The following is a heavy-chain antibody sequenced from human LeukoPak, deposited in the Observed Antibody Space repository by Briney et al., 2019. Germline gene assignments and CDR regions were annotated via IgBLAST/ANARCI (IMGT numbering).Heavy chain of an antibody. CDR1: GFTFSSYA. J-gene: IGHJ6*02. Sequence: GSLRLSCAASGFTFSSYAMSWIRQPPGKGLEWIGFIHYSGSANYNLSLKSRVSISVDTSNNQFSLKLTSVTAADTAVYYCARLGRLGVVTASSYYHGMDVWGQGTTVTVSS. V-gene: IGHV4-59*08. CDR3: ARLGRLGVVTASSYYHGMDV. D-gene: IGHD2-21*02. CDR2: IHYSGSA.